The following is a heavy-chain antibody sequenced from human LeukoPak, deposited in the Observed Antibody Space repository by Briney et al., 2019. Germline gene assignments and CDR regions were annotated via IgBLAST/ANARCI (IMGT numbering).Heavy chain of an antibody. CDR3: ARPSQFQLVHSATDYYYYGLDV. CDR2: INHSGTS. Sequence: SETLSLTCAVYGESFSGHSCSWIRQPPGKGLEWIGEINHSGTSNINPSLKSRVTMSVDTPRNQFSLRLTSVTAADTAEYYCARPSQFQLVHSATDYYYYGLDVWGQGTTVTVSS. D-gene: IGHD6-13*01. CDR1: GESFSGHS. V-gene: IGHV4-34*01. J-gene: IGHJ6*02.